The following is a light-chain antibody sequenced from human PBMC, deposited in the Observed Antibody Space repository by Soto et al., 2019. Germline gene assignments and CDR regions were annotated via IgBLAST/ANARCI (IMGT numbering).Light chain of an antibody. CDR3: QQYDNWPRT. V-gene: IGKV3-20*01. CDR2: GAS. J-gene: IGKJ1*01. Sequence: EIVLTQSPGTLSLSPGERATLSCRASQSVSSYYLAWYQQKPGQAPRLLIYGASSRATGIPDRFSGSGSGTEFTLTISSLQSEDFAFYYCQQYDNWPRTFGQGTKVDIK. CDR1: QSVSSYY.